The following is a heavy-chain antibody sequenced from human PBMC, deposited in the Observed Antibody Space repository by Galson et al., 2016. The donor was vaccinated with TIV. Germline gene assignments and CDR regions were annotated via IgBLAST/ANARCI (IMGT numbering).Heavy chain of an antibody. CDR2: TFYRSKWYN. J-gene: IGHJ4*02. Sequence: CAISGDSVSSNSAAWNWLRQSPSRGLEWLGRTFYRSKWYNDYAPSVKSRITINPDTSKNQFSLQLNSVTPEDTAVYYCARATPSVFGIIMTLDSWGQGTLFTDSS. CDR3: ARATPSVFGIIMTLDS. CDR1: GDSVSSNSAA. D-gene: IGHD3-16*01. V-gene: IGHV6-1*01.